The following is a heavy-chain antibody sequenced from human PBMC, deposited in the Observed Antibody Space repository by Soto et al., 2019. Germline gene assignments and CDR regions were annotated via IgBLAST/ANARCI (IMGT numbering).Heavy chain of an antibody. V-gene: IGHV3-30-3*01. Sequence: VQLVESGGGLVQPGGSLRLSCAASEFTFSSYAMHWVRQAPGKGLEWVAVISYDGSNKYYADSVKGRFTISRDNSKNTLYLQMNSLRAEDTAVYYCAREIAVAGYYYYYYGMDVWGQGTTVTVSS. J-gene: IGHJ6*02. CDR3: AREIAVAGYYYYYYGMDV. D-gene: IGHD6-19*01. CDR2: ISYDGSNK. CDR1: EFTFSSYA.